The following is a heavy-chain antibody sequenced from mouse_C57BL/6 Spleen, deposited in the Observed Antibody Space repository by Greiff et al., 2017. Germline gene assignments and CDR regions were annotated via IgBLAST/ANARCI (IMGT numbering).Heavy chain of an antibody. J-gene: IGHJ2*01. D-gene: IGHD4-1*01. CDR3: APWDSYYFDY. CDR1: GYTFTSYW. V-gene: IGHV1-59*01. CDR2: IDPSDSYT. Sequence: QVQLQQSGAELVRPGTSVKLSCKASGYTFTSYWMHWVKQRPGQGLEWIGVIDPSDSYTNYNQKFKGKATLTVDTSSSTAYMQLSSLTSEDSAVYYCAPWDSYYFDYWGQGTTLTVSS.